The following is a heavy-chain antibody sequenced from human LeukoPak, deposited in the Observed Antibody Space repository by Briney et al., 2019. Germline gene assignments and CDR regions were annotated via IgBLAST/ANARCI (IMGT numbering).Heavy chain of an antibody. Sequence: PGGSLRLSCAAPGFTFSSYAMSWVRQAPGKGLEWVSAISGSGGSTYYADSVKGRFTISRDNSKNTLYLQMNSLRAEDTAVYYCAKGHYCSSTSCYERYFDYWGQGTLVTVSS. CDR2: ISGSGGST. V-gene: IGHV3-23*01. D-gene: IGHD2-2*01. CDR3: AKGHYCSSTSCYERYFDY. CDR1: GFTFSSYA. J-gene: IGHJ4*02.